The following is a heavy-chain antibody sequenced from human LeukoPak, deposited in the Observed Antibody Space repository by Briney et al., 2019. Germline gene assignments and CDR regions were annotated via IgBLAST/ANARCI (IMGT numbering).Heavy chain of an antibody. CDR2: IYSGGST. V-gene: IGHV3-53*01. J-gene: IGHJ6*02. CDR1: GFTVSSNY. D-gene: IGHD1-26*01. Sequence: GGSLRLSCAASGFTVSSNYMSWVREAPGKGLEWVSVIYSGGSTYYADSVKGRFTISRDNSKNTLYLQMNSLRAEDTAVYYCARDGWIVGATRGPHGMDVWGQGTTVTASS. CDR3: ARDGWIVGATRGPHGMDV.